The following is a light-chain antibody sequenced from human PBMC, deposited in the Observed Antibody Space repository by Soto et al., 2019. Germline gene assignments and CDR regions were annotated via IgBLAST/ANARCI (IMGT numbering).Light chain of an antibody. CDR1: QTFSSY. V-gene: IGKV3-11*01. CDR2: DAS. J-gene: IGKJ2*02. Sequence: EIVLTQSPATLSLSPGERATLSCRASQTFSSYLAWYQQKPGQAPRLLIYDASNRATGIPARFSGSGSGTDFTLTISSLEPEDFAVYSCQQRSIWPPECTFGQGTKLEIK. CDR3: QQRSIWPPECT.